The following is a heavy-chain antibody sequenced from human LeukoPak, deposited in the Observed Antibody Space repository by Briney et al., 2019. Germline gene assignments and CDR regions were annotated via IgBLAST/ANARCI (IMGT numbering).Heavy chain of an antibody. J-gene: IGHJ4*02. CDR1: GFTFSSYS. V-gene: IGHV3-21*01. CDR2: ISSSSSYI. CDR3: AREDRDFWSGYNAEYFDY. D-gene: IGHD3-3*01. Sequence: PGGSLRLSCAASGFTFSSYSMNWVRQAPGKGLDWVSSISSSSSYIYYADSVKGRFTISRDNAKNSLYLQMNSLRAEDTAVYYCAREDRDFWSGYNAEYFDYWGQGTLVTVSS.